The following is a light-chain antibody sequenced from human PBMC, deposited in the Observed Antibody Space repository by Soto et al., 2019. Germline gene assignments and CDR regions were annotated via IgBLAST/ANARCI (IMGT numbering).Light chain of an antibody. CDR2: GAS. J-gene: IGKJ2*01. CDR3: QQHSNLPYT. V-gene: IGKV3-20*01. CDR1: QTISNNY. Sequence: EIVLKQSPATLSLSPGERATLSCRASQTISNNYLAWYQQKPGQAPRLLIYGASSRATGIPDRFSGGGSGTDFTLTIRRLEPEDFALYSCQQHSNLPYTFGQGTKLEIK.